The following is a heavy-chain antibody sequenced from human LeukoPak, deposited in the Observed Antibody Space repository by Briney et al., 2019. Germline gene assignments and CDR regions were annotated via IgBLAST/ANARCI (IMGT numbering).Heavy chain of an antibody. V-gene: IGHV3-74*01. Sequence: GGSLRLSCAASGFTFSDYWIHWVRQAPGKGLVWVSRINTDGSITNYADSVKGRFSISRDNAKNTLYLQMNSLRAEDTAVYYCAKDGSWYTTWPPYYFDYWGQGTLVTVSS. CDR3: AKDGSWYTTWPPYYFDY. CDR1: GFTFSDYW. J-gene: IGHJ4*02. D-gene: IGHD6-13*01. CDR2: INTDGSIT.